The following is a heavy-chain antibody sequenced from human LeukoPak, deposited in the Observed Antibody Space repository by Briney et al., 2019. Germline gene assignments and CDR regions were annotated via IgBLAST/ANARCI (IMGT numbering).Heavy chain of an antibody. CDR3: ARDRIAGFGELSRFDY. V-gene: IGHV3-30*04. CDR2: IPYDGSNK. CDR1: GFTLSSYA. Sequence: GGSLRLSCAASGFTLSSYAMHWVRQAPGKGLEWVAVIPYDGSNKYYADSVKGRFTISRDNSKNTLYLQMNSLRAEDTAVYYCARDRIAGFGELSRFDYWGQGTLVTVSS. J-gene: IGHJ4*02. D-gene: IGHD3-10*01.